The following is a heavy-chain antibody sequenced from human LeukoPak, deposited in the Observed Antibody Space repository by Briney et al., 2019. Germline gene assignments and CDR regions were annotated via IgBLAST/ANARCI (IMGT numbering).Heavy chain of an antibody. Sequence: ASVKVSCKASGYTFTSYYMHWVRQAPGQGLEWLGIINPSGGSTSYAQKFQGRVTMTRDTSTSTVYMELSSLRSEDTAVYYRARDGYSSGWYFDPWGQGTLVTVSS. D-gene: IGHD6-19*01. CDR2: INPSGGST. V-gene: IGHV1-46*01. CDR3: ARDGYSSGWYFDP. CDR1: GYTFTSYY. J-gene: IGHJ5*02.